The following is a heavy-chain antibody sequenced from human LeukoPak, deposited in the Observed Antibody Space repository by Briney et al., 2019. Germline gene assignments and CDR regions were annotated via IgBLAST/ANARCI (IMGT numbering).Heavy chain of an antibody. Sequence: GGSLRLSCVASGFSLSNYAMHWVRQAPGKGLEWVSDVSPSGGSTYYADAVRGRFTISRDNSNNTLYLQMSSLSVDDTAVYYCAKAARPGVQYFDCWGQGVLVTVSS. D-gene: IGHD2/OR15-2a*01. CDR1: GFSLSNYA. J-gene: IGHJ4*02. V-gene: IGHV3-23*01. CDR3: AKAARPGVQYFDC. CDR2: VSPSGGST.